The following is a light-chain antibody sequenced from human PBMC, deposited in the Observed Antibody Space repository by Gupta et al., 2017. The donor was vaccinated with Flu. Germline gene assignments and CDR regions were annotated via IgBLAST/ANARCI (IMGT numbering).Light chain of an antibody. Sequence: YVLTQPPSVSVAPGQTARITCGGNKIGSKSVHWYQQKPGQAPVLVASDDGDRPSGIPERLSGSNFGNTATLTISRVEAGDEADYYCQVWDRAVEIVFGGGTKRNVL. CDR1: KIGSKS. CDR3: QVWDRAVEIV. CDR2: DDG. V-gene: IGLV3-21*02. J-gene: IGLJ2*01.